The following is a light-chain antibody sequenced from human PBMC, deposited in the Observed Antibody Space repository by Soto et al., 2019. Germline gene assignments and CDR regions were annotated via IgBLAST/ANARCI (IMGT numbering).Light chain of an antibody. CDR2: DAS. V-gene: IGKV3-11*01. CDR1: QNIMSY. CDR3: QHRAVWWT. Sequence: EIVLTQSPATLSLSPGERATLSCRAGQNIMSYLAWYQQKPGQAPRLLIYDASNRATGIPPRFSGSGSGTDFTLTISSIEPEDFAVYYCQHRAVWWTFGQGTKVEVK. J-gene: IGKJ1*01.